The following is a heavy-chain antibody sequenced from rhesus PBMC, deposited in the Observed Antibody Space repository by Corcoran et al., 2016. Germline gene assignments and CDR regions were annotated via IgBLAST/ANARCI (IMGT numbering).Heavy chain of an antibody. CDR3: ARDRVPGIDS. CDR1: GDSITDSHY. CDR2: IYGSADNT. D-gene: IGHD6-13*01. J-gene: IGHJ4*01. V-gene: IGHV4S7*01. Sequence: QVQLQESGPGLVKPSETLSLTCAVSGDSITDSHYWDWFRQPPGKGLEWIGCIYGSADNTYYNPSLRSRVTISKDTSKNQFFLKLRSVTATDTAIYFCARDRVPGIDSWGQGVLVTVSS.